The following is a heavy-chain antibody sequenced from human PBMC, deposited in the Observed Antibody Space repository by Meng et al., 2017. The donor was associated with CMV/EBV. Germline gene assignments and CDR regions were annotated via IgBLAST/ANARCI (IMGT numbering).Heavy chain of an antibody. CDR3: ARVGGGVVPAAIVTTNYYYYGMDV. CDR2: ISSSGSTI. V-gene: IGHV3-11*04. Sequence: GESLKISCAASGFTFSDYYMSWIRQAPGKGLEWVSYISSSGSTIYYADSVKGRFTISRDNAKNSLYLQMNSLRAEDTAVYYCARVGGGVVPAAIVTTNYYYYGMDVWGQGTTVT. CDR1: GFTFSDYY. J-gene: IGHJ6*02. D-gene: IGHD2-2*01.